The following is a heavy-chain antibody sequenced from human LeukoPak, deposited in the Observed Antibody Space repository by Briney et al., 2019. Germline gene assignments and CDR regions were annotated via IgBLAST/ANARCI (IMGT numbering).Heavy chain of an antibody. Sequence: GGSLRLSCAASGSSFSNYWMHWVRQAPGKGLVWVTRMNSDGSATYYADSVQGRFTISRDNAKNTLYLQMNSLRAADTAMYFCAKGPNYSDSWGQGTLVTVSS. CDR1: GSSFSNYW. CDR3: AKGPNYSDS. V-gene: IGHV3-74*01. CDR2: MNSDGSAT. J-gene: IGHJ4*02.